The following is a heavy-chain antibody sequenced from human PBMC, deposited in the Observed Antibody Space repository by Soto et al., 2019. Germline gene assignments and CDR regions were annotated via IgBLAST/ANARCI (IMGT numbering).Heavy chain of an antibody. CDR1: GHIFVNYG. CDR3: VMVDNYVTPTPQDV. CDR2: ISPYTGNT. V-gene: IGHV1-18*01. Sequence: VQLVQSGDEVKKPGASAKVSCKASGHIFVNYGIAWVRQAPGQGLEWMGWISPYTGNTHSATKIQGRLTMTTDTSTSTAYMDLGSLTSDDTAVYYCVMVDNYVTPTPQDVWGQGTTVTVSS. D-gene: IGHD3-16*01. J-gene: IGHJ6*02.